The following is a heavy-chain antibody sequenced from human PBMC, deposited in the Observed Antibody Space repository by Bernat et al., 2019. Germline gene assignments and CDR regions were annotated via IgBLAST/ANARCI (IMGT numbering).Heavy chain of an antibody. CDR3: AGDRRYCSGGSCFNEGGKSIDN. CDR2: ISYDGSIN. D-gene: IGHD2-15*01. V-gene: IGHV3-30-3*01. Sequence: QVQLVESGGGVVQPERSLRLSCAASGFTFSAYALHWVRQAPGKGLEWVALISYDGSINEYADSVKGRFTISRDNSKNTLYLQMNSLTAEDTAVYYCAGDRRYCSGGSCFNEGGKSIDNWGQGTLVTVSS. J-gene: IGHJ4*02. CDR1: GFTFSAYA.